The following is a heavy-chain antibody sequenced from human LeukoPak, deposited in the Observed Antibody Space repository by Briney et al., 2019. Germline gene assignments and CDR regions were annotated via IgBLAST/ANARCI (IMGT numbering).Heavy chain of an antibody. J-gene: IGHJ4*02. V-gene: IGHV4-59*01. D-gene: IGHD6-19*01. CDR1: GGSISSYY. CDR2: IYYSGST. CDR3: ARGLGGSSGCFGY. Sequence: SETLSLTCTVSGGSISSYYWSWIRQPPGKGLEWIGYIYYSGSTNYNPSLKSRVTISVDTSKNQLSLKLSSGTAADTAVYYCARGLGGSSGCFGYWGQGTLVAVSS.